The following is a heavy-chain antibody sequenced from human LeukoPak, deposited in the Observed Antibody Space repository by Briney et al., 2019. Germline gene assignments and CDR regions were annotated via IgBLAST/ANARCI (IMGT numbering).Heavy chain of an antibody. CDR2: IYTSGST. D-gene: IGHD2-21*02. J-gene: IGHJ5*02. Sequence: SETLSVTCTVSGGSISSYYWSWIRQPAGKGLEWIGRIYTSGSTNYNPSLKSRVTMSLDTSKNQFSLKLSSVTAADTAVYYCARDKCGGDCYEDWFDPWGQGTLVTVSS. CDR1: GGSISSYY. CDR3: ARDKCGGDCYEDWFDP. V-gene: IGHV4-4*07.